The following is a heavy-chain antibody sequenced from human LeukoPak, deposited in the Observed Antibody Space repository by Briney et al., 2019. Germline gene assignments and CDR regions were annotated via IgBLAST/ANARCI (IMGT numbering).Heavy chain of an antibody. V-gene: IGHV1-8*03. Sequence: GASVKVSCKASGFTFTTYDINWVRQAAGQGLEWMGWRNPNSGNTGYAQKFQGRLTITRNASISTAYMELSSLRSDDTAVYYCARTKPDNSEIYNWGQGTLVTVSS. J-gene: IGHJ4*02. CDR2: RNPNSGNT. CDR1: GFTFTTYD. D-gene: IGHD3-22*01. CDR3: ARTKPDNSEIYN.